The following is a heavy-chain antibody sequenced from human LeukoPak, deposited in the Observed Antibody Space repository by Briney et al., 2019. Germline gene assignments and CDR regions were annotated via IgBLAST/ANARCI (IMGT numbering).Heavy chain of an antibody. CDR3: ARDQGLRRANWFDP. CDR1: GGSISSYY. V-gene: IGHV4-4*07. CDR2: IYTSGST. Sequence: PSETLSLTCTVSGGSISSYYWSWIRQPAGKGLEWIGCIYTSGSTNYNPSLKSRVTMSVDTSKNQFSLKLSSVTAADTAVYYCARDQGLRRANWFDPWGQGTLVTVSS. J-gene: IGHJ5*02. D-gene: IGHD6-25*01.